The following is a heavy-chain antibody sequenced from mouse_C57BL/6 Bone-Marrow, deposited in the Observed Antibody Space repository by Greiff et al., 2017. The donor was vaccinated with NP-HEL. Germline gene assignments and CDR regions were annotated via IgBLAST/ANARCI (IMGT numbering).Heavy chain of an antibody. J-gene: IGHJ1*03. CDR1: GYAFSSYW. CDR2: IYPGDGDT. V-gene: IGHV1-80*01. D-gene: IGHD1-1*01. CDR3: AREITTIVEYDV. Sequence: VQLQQSGAELVKPGASVKISCKASGYAFSSYWMNWVKQRPGKGLEWIGQIYPGDGDTNYNEKFKGKATLTFDKSSSTAYMQLSSLTSKNSAVYFCAREITTIVEYDVWGTGTTVTVSS.